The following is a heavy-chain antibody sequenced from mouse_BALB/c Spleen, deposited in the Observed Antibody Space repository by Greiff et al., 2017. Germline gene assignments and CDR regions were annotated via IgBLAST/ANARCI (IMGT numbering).Heavy chain of an antibody. J-gene: IGHJ1*01. CDR2: INPGSGGT. V-gene: IGHV1-54*01. D-gene: IGHD2-1*01. CDR1: GYAFTNYL. CDR3: ARSLGNYEYFDV. Sequence: QVQLQQPGAELVRPGASVKLSCKASGYAFTNYLIEWVKQRPGQGLEWIGVINPGSGGTNYNEKFKGKATLTADKSSSTAYMQLSSLTSDDSAVYFCARSLGNYEYFDVWGAGTTVTVSS.